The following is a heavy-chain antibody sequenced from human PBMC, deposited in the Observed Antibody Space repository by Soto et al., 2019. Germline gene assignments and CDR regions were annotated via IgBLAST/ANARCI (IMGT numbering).Heavy chain of an antibody. Sequence: QLQLVQSGTEVKNPGASVKVSCKASGFTFSCFGITWVRQSPGQGLDWMGWITASNGNTNYAQNLQGRLTMTTDTSTNAAYMDLWRLKYDDTAVYYFARGFSYVSYWYCDLWGRVRLVTVSS. D-gene: IGHD5-18*01. CDR2: ITASNGNT. CDR3: ARGFSYVSYWYCDL. J-gene: IGHJ2*01. CDR1: GFTFSCFG. V-gene: IGHV1-18*04.